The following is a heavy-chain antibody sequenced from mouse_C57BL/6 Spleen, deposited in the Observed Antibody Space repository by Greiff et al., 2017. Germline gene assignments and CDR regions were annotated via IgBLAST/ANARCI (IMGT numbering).Heavy chain of an antibody. CDR3: ARGYFDY. J-gene: IGHJ2*01. V-gene: IGHV5-9*01. CDR2: ISGGGGNT. CDR1: GFTFSSYT. Sequence: SRGGLVKPGGSLTLSCAASGFTFSSYTMSWVRQTPEKRLEWVATISGGGGNTYYPDSVKGRFTISRDNAKNTLYLQMSSLRSEDTALYYCARGYFDYWGQGTTLTVSS.